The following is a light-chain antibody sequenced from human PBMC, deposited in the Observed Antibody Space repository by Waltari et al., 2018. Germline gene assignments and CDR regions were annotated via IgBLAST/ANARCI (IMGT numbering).Light chain of an antibody. CDR3: QVWDSTNDHGV. CDR2: DDT. V-gene: IGLV3-21*02. J-gene: IGLJ3*02. Sequence: SSVLTQPPSVSVAPGQTARITCGGNNFGTKSVHWYQQRPGQAPVVVVYDDTGRPSGIPDRFSGSYSGNTATLTISRVEAGDEADYYCQVWDSTNDHGVFGGGTKLTVL. CDR1: NFGTKS.